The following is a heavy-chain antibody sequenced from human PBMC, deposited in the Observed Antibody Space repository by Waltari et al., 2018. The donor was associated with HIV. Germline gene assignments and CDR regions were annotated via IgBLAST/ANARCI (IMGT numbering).Heavy chain of an antibody. Sequence: QLQLQESGPGLVKPSETLSLTCTVPGGSISSSSYYWGWIRQPPGKGLEWIGSIYYSGSTYDNPSLKSRVTISVDTSKNQFSLKLSSVTAADTAVYYCARLPAAQTLLDYWGQGTLVTVSS. J-gene: IGHJ4*02. CDR3: ARLPAAQTLLDY. CDR1: GGSISSSSYY. CDR2: IYYSGST. D-gene: IGHD2-15*01. V-gene: IGHV4-39*01.